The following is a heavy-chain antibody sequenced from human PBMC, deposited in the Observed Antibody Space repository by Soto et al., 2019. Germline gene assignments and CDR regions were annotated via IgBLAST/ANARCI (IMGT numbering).Heavy chain of an antibody. V-gene: IGHV1-69*13. Sequence: AASVKVSCKASGGTFSSYAISWVRQAPGQGLEWMGGIIPIFGTANYAQKFQGRVTITADESTSTAYMELSSLRSEDTAVYYCARDLQSLGDSSGYYYSWFDPWGQGTLVTVSS. D-gene: IGHD3-22*01. CDR2: IIPIFGTA. CDR1: GGTFSSYA. J-gene: IGHJ5*02. CDR3: ARDLQSLGDSSGYYYSWFDP.